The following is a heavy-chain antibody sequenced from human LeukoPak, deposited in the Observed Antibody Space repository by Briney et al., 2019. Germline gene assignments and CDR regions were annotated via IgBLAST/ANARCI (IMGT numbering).Heavy chain of an antibody. J-gene: IGHJ4*02. CDR1: GFTFSSYG. D-gene: IGHD6-19*01. CDR2: ISYDGSNK. CDR3: AKEGIAVASPWFDY. V-gene: IGHV3-30*18. Sequence: GGSLRLSCAASGFTFSSYGMPWVRQAPGKGLEWVAVISYDGSNKYYADSVKGRFTISRDNSKNTLYLQMNSLRAEDTAVYYCAKEGIAVASPWFDYWSQGTLVTVSS.